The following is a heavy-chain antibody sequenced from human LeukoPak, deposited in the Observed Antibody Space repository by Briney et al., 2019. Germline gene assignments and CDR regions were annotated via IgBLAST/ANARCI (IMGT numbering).Heavy chain of an antibody. CDR1: GFSLSNYW. Sequence: PGGSLRLSCAASGFSLSNYWMNWVRQAPGKGLEWVANIKQDGSEKNYVDSVKGRFSISRDNAKNSLILQMSSLRAEDTAVYYCAREMATTETFDCWGQGTLITVSS. J-gene: IGHJ4*02. CDR3: AREMATTETFDC. D-gene: IGHD5-24*01. CDR2: IKQDGSEK. V-gene: IGHV3-7*01.